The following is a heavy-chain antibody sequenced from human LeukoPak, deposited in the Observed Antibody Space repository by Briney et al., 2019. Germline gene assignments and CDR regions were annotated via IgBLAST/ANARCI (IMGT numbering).Heavy chain of an antibody. D-gene: IGHD2-2*01. CDR3: ARDRRCSSTSCYYFDY. CDR2: IKQDGSEK. CDR1: GFTFSSYW. V-gene: IGHV3-7*04. Sequence: GGSLRLSCAASGFTFSSYWITWDRQAPGKGLEWVANIKQDGSEKYYVDSVKGRFTISRDNAKNSLYLQMNSLRAEDTAVYYCARDRRCSSTSCYYFDYWGQGTLVTVSS. J-gene: IGHJ4*02.